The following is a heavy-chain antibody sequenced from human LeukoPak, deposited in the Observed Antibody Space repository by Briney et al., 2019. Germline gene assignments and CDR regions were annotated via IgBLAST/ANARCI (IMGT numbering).Heavy chain of an antibody. V-gene: IGHV1-69*05. CDR2: IIPIFGTA. CDR3: GRERGSGVIGAFDI. J-gene: IGHJ3*02. D-gene: IGHD3-10*01. Sequence: GASVKVSCKASRGTFSSYAISWMRQAAGAGLEWMGRIIPIFGTANYAQKFQGRVTITTEESSSTAYMGLSSLGAVDPPVYDCGRERGSGVIGAFDIWGQGAMVTVSS. CDR1: RGTFSSYA.